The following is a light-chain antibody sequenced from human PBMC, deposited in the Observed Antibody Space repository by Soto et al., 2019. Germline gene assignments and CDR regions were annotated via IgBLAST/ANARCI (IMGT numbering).Light chain of an antibody. J-gene: IGKJ4*01. CDR1: QSITTF. CDR3: QQYSTYPLT. V-gene: IGKV1-5*01. Sequence: IQMTQSPSTRSAAIGDRVTITCRASQSITTFLAWYQQKPGKAPQILIYDASKLEPGVPSRLSGGGSGTEFTLTISSLQTDDFATYYCQQYSTYPLTFGRGTKVDIK. CDR2: DAS.